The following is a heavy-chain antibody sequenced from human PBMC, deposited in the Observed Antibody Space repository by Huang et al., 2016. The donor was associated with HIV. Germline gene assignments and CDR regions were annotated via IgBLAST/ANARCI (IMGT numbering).Heavy chain of an antibody. V-gene: IGHV3-30*02. CDR3: ARAVDGFNSKGFYMDV. J-gene: IGHJ6*03. Sequence: QVQLVESGGGVVQPGGSLRLSCGASGFIFGNFGMHWVRQAPGKGLEWVEFMRADGSNEYNGESVKGRFSISRDNFENMVYLQMNSLGDGDTAIYYCARAVDGFNSKGFYMDVWGKGTAVIVSS. CDR2: MRADGSNE. CDR1: GFIFGNFG. D-gene: IGHD5-12*01.